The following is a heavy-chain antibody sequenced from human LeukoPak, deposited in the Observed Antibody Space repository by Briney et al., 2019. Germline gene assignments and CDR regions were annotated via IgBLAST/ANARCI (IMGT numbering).Heavy chain of an antibody. V-gene: IGHV1-69*04. J-gene: IGHJ5*02. Sequence: SVKVSCKAFGDTFSSYAISWVRQAPGQRLEWMGRIIPIFGIANYTQKFQSRVTITADKAKSTAYMELSSLRSEDTAVYYCARGNYGDYTGQNWFDPWGQGPWSPSPQ. D-gene: IGHD4-17*01. CDR3: ARGNYGDYTGQNWFDP. CDR1: GDTFSSYA. CDR2: IIPIFGIA.